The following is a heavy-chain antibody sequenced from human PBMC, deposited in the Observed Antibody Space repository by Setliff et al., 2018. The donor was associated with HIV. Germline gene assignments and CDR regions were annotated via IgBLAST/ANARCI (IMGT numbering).Heavy chain of an antibody. CDR1: GYTFSDYY. D-gene: IGHD3-10*01. Sequence: GDSVKVSCKASGYTFSDYYLHWVRQAPGQGLEWMGWINGNTGATNYAQKFQGRVTITRDTSMYTAYMELTRLRFDDTAVYSCARGGDDSGPGTWTFDYWGQGALVTVSS. CDR2: INGNTGAT. J-gene: IGHJ4*02. CDR3: ARGGDDSGPGTWTFDY. V-gene: IGHV1-2*02.